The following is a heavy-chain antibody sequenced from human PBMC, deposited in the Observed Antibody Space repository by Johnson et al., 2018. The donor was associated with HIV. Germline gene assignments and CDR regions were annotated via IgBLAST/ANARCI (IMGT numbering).Heavy chain of an antibody. D-gene: IGHD2-15*01. V-gene: IGHV3-30-3*01. CDR1: GFTFSSYA. CDR3: ARGYCSGGSCYSEYAFDI. Sequence: QVQLVESGGGVVQPGRYLRLSCAASGFTFSSYAMHWVRQAPGKGLEWVAVISYDGSNKYYADSVKGRFTISRDNSKNTLYLQMNSLRAEDTAVYYCARGYCSGGSCYSEYAFDIWGQGTMVTVSS. J-gene: IGHJ3*02. CDR2: ISYDGSNK.